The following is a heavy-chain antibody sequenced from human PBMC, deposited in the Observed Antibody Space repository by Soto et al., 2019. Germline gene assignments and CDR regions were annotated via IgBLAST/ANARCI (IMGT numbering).Heavy chain of an antibody. Sequence: VQLVESGGGLVKPGGSLRLSCAASGFTFSGYYMSWIRQAPGEGLEWVSYISTSGSTIHYADSVKGRFTISRDNAKNSLYLQTSTLRAEDTAVYYCARESGGRIRDVGFDYWGQETLVTVSS. J-gene: IGHJ4*02. CDR2: ISTSGSTI. CDR1: GFTFSGYY. D-gene: IGHD3-10*01. V-gene: IGHV3-11*01. CDR3: ARESGGRIRDVGFDY.